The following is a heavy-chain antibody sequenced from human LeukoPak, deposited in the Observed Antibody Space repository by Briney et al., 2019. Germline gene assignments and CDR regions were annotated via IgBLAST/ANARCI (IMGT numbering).Heavy chain of an antibody. CDR1: GYTFTGYY. J-gene: IGHJ4*02. Sequence: ASVKVSCKASGYTFTGYYMHWVRQAPGQGLEWMGWISAYNGNTNYAQNLQGRVTMTTDTSTSTAYMELGSLRSDDTAVYYCAREYDILTGYHAYFDYWGQGTLVTVSS. CDR2: ISAYNGNT. V-gene: IGHV1-18*04. D-gene: IGHD3-9*01. CDR3: AREYDILTGYHAYFDY.